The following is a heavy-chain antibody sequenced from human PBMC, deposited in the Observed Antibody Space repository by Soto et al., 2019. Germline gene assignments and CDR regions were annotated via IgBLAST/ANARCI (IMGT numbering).Heavy chain of an antibody. V-gene: IGHV1-3*01. D-gene: IGHD6-19*01. J-gene: IGHJ6*02. CDR3: ARDGIAVAGDYGMDV. CDR1: GYTFTSYA. Sequence: ASVKVSCKASGYTFTSYAMHWVRQAPGQRLEWMGWINAGKGNTKYSQKFQGRVTITRDTSASTAYMELSSLRSEDTAVYYCARDGIAVAGDYGMDVWGQGTTVTVSS. CDR2: INAGKGNT.